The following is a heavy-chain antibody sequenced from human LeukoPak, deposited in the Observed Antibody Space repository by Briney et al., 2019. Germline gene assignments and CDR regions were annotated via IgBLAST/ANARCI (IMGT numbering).Heavy chain of an antibody. D-gene: IGHD3-22*01. J-gene: IGHJ6*03. CDR3: ARDISLDYYDSSGYYSRYYYYYFMDV. CDR1: GGSISSHD. V-gene: IGHV4-4*07. CDR2: IYISGSP. Sequence: SETLSLTCTVSGGSISSHDWTWIRQPAGKGLEWIGRIYISGSPNYNPSLKSRVTMSVDTSKNQFSLKLTSVTAADTAVYYCARDISLDYYDSSGYYSRYYYYYFMDVWGKGTTVTISS.